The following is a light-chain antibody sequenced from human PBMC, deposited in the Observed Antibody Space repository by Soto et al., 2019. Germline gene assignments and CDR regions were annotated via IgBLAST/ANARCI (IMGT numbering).Light chain of an antibody. CDR3: QQSYSTPYT. Sequence: DIPMTQSPSSLSASVGDRVTITCRASQSINSFLNWYQQKPRKAPKLLIYAASSLQSGVPSRFSGSGSGTDFTLTISSLQPEDFATYYCQQSYSTPYTFGQGTKLEIK. V-gene: IGKV1-39*01. CDR2: AAS. CDR1: QSINSF. J-gene: IGKJ2*01.